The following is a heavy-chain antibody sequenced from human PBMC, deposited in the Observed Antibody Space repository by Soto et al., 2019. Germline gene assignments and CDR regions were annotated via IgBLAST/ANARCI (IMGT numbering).Heavy chain of an antibody. CDR1: GFTFSSYC. CDR2: IWYDGSNK. D-gene: IGHD3-10*01. J-gene: IGHJ6*02. V-gene: IGHV3-33*01. Sequence: PGGSQILSCAASGFTFSSYCMHWVRQAPGKGLEWVAVIWYDGSNKYYADSVKGRFTISRDNSKNTLYLQMNSLRAEDTAVYYCARPSYYGSGSYERALYYYYGMDVWGQGTTVTVSS. CDR3: ARPSYYGSGSYERALYYYYGMDV.